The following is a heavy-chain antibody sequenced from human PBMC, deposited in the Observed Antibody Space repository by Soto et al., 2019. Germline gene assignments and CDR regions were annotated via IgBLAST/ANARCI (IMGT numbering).Heavy chain of an antibody. D-gene: IGHD3-22*01. V-gene: IGHV1-69*06. CDR2: IIPIFGTA. J-gene: IGHJ2*01. Sequence: QVELVQSGAEVKKPGSSVKVSCQASEDTFRNYAISWVRQAPGHGLEWMGGIIPIFGTANYAQKSQGRVTITADTSANPVDLKLSSLRSEDTAVYYCASTKYDSSAYYYWYLGLWGRGTLVTVSS. CDR1: EDTFRNYA. CDR3: ASTKYDSSAYYYWYLGL.